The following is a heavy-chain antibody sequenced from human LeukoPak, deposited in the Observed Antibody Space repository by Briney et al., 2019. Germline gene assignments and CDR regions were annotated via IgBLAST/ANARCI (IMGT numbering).Heavy chain of an antibody. V-gene: IGHV3-11*01. Sequence: GGSLRLSCEGSGFTFSNHYMSWIRQASGKGLEWVSYIHSGGGDIYYADSVKGRFTISRDNAKNSLYLQMNSLRAEDTAVYYCARGHFGLDVWGQGTTVTVSS. CDR2: IHSGGGDI. J-gene: IGHJ6*02. CDR1: GFTFSNHY. CDR3: ARGHFGLDV.